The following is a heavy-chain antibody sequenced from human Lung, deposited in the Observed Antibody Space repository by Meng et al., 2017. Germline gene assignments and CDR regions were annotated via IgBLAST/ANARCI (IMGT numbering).Heavy chain of an antibody. Sequence: AQSPEAGPGLVNPSHTLPLTCTVSGGSSSSSNYYWSWIRQPPGKGLEWSGHIYNSGSTYYNPSLKSRITISVDTSKNQFSLKLSSVTAADTAVYYCARGQKGYFDLWGRGTLVTVSS. CDR1: GGSSSSSNYY. CDR2: IYNSGST. J-gene: IGHJ2*01. CDR3: ARGQKGYFDL. V-gene: IGHV4-30-4*01.